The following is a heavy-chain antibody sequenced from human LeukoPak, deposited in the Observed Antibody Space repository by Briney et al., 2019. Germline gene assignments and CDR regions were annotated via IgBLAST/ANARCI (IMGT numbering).Heavy chain of an antibody. CDR2: IYSGDSDT. Sequence: GESLKISCKGSGYIFTTYWIGWVRQMPGKGLEWMGIIYSGDSDTRYSPSFQGQVTISADKSIRTAYLQWSSLKASDTAMYYCARLPNDYYGSGSYRLIVGAFDIWGQGTMVTVSS. CDR1: GYIFTTYW. J-gene: IGHJ3*02. D-gene: IGHD3-10*01. V-gene: IGHV5-51*01. CDR3: ARLPNDYYGSGSYRLIVGAFDI.